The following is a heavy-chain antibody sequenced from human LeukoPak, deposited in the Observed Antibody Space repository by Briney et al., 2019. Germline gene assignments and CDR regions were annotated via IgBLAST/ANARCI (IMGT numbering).Heavy chain of an antibody. CDR2: MNSNSGNT. Sequence: VASVKVSCKASVYTFINYDIMWLRPATGQGLEWVGWMNSNSGNTGYAQKFQGRVTMTRDTSMSTAYMELSSLRFEDTAVYYCTRGRGGTIVRGYMDYWGQGTLVTVSS. CDR3: TRGRGGTIVRGYMDY. CDR1: VYTFINYD. V-gene: IGHV1-8*01. D-gene: IGHD3-10*01. J-gene: IGHJ4*02.